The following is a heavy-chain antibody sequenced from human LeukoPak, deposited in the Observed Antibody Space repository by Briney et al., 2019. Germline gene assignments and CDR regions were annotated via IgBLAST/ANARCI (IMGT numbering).Heavy chain of an antibody. CDR3: ARRCSGGSCLAGYYYMDV. J-gene: IGHJ6*03. V-gene: IGHV4-59*01. CDR1: GGSISSYY. Sequence: SETLSLTCTVSGGSISSYYWSWIRQPPGKGLEWIGYIYYSGSTNYNPSLKSRVTISVDTSKNQFSLKLSSVTAADTAVYYCARRCSGGSCLAGYYYMDVWGKGTTVTVSS. D-gene: IGHD2-15*01. CDR2: IYYSGST.